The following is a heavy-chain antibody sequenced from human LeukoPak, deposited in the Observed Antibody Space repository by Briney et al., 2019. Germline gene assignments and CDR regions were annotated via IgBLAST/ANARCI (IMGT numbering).Heavy chain of an antibody. V-gene: IGHV5-51*01. J-gene: IGHJ5*02. Sequence: GESLKISCKGVGYSFTNYWIGWVRQMPGKGMEWMGVIYLGDSRVRYNPSFQGQVTISDDKSASTAYLQWISLKASDTAMYYCACRDLSSTWSYPWGQGTLVTVSS. CDR2: IYLGDSRV. CDR3: ACRDLSSTWSYP. CDR1: GYSFTNYW. D-gene: IGHD6-13*01.